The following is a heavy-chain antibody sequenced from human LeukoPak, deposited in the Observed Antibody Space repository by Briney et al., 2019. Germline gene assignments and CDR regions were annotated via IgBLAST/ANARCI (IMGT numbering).Heavy chain of an antibody. Sequence: SETLSLTCTVSGYPISSGYYWGWIRQPPGKGLEWIGSIYHSGSTYYNPSLKNRVTISVDTSKNQFSLKLSSVTAADTAVYYCARDARAAAPLDYWGQGTLVTVSS. CDR2: IYHSGST. J-gene: IGHJ4*02. CDR3: ARDARAAAPLDY. CDR1: GYPISSGYY. V-gene: IGHV4-38-2*02. D-gene: IGHD2-15*01.